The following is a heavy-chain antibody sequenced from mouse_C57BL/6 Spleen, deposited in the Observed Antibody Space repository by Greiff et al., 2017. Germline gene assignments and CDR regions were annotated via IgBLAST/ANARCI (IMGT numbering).Heavy chain of an antibody. CDR2: INPNNGGT. V-gene: IGHV1-22*01. CDR3: ASYGSSYPYYFDY. Sequence: VQLQQSGPELVKPGASVKMSCKASGYTFTDYNMHWVKQSHGKSLEWIGYINPNNGGTSYNQKFKGKATLTVNKSSSTAYMELRSLTSEDSAVYYCASYGSSYPYYFDYWGQAPLSQSPQ. J-gene: IGHJ2*01. CDR1: GYTFTDYN. D-gene: IGHD1-1*01.